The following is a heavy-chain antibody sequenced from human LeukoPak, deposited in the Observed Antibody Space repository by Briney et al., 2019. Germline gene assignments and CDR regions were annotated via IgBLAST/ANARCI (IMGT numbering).Heavy chain of an antibody. CDR3: ARDPLWTYYYDSSGSDAFDI. V-gene: IGHV4-30-4*01. CDR2: IYYSGST. D-gene: IGHD3-22*01. J-gene: IGHJ3*02. Sequence: SETLSLTCTVSGGSISSGDYYWSWIRQPPGKGLEWIVYIYYSGSTYYNPSLKSRVTISVDTSKNQFSLKLSSVTAADTAVYYCARDPLWTYYYDSSGSDAFDIWGQGTMVTVSS. CDR1: GGSISSGDYY.